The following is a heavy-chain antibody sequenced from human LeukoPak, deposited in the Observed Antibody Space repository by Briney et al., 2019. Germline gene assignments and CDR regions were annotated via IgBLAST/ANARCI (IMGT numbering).Heavy chain of an antibody. CDR1: GFTFDDYA. V-gene: IGHV3-9*01. CDR2: TSWNSGSI. CDR3: AKDEDSSGWYYFDY. J-gene: IGHJ4*02. Sequence: GGSLRLSCAASGFTFDDYAMPWVRQAPGKGLEWVSGTSWNSGSIGYADSVKGRFTISRDNAKNSLYLQMTSLRAEDTALYYCAKDEDSSGWYYFDYWGQGTLVTVSS. D-gene: IGHD6-19*01.